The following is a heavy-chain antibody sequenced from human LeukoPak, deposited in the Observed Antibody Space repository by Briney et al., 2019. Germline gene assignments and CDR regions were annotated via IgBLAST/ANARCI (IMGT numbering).Heavy chain of an antibody. Sequence: TSETLSLTCTVSGGSISSSSYYWGWIRQPPGKGLEWIGSIYYSGSTYYNPSPKSRVTISVDTSKNQFSLKLSSVTAADTAVYYCARHNAIAAAGKGFDPWGQGTLVTVSS. J-gene: IGHJ5*02. CDR2: IYYSGST. CDR1: GGSISSSSYY. D-gene: IGHD6-13*01. CDR3: ARHNAIAAAGKGFDP. V-gene: IGHV4-39*01.